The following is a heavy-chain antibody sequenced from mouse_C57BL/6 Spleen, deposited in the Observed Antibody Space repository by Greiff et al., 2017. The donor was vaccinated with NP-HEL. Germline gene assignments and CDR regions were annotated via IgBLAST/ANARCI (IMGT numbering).Heavy chain of an antibody. CDR3: ARSGLSAWFAY. V-gene: IGHV1-64*01. J-gene: IGHJ3*01. Sequence: QVQLQQPGAELVKPGASVKLSCKASGYTFTSYWMHWVKQRPGQGLEWIGMIHPNSGSTNYNEKFKSKATLTVDKSSSTAYMQLSSLTSEDSAVYYCARSGLSAWFAYWGQGTLVTVSA. D-gene: IGHD3-1*01. CDR1: GYTFTSYW. CDR2: IHPNSGST.